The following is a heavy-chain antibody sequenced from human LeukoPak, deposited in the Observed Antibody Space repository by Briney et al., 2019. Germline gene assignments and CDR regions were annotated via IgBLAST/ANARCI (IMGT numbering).Heavy chain of an antibody. CDR1: GYSISSGHY. CDR3: ASMITFGEQGDY. V-gene: IGHV4-38-2*02. J-gene: IGHJ4*02. D-gene: IGHD3-16*01. Sequence: SETLSLTCTVSGYSISSGHYWAWIRQSPEKGLECIATMFHSGSTYYNPSLKSRVTISVDTSKNQFSLKLSSVTAADTAVYYCASMITFGEQGDYWGQGTLVTVSS. CDR2: MFHSGST.